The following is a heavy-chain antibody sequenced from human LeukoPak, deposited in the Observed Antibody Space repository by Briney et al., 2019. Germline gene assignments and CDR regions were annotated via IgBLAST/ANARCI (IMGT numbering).Heavy chain of an antibody. CDR3: AKGGRGNGEVY. Sequence: GGSLRLSCAVSGLTFSSYWMNWVRQAPGKGLEWVANIKQDGSEKNYVDSVKGRFTISRDNAKSSLFLQMNDLRAEDTAVYYCAKGGRGNGEVYWGQGTLVTVSS. V-gene: IGHV3-7*01. D-gene: IGHD2-8*01. CDR1: GLTFSSYW. J-gene: IGHJ4*02. CDR2: IKQDGSEK.